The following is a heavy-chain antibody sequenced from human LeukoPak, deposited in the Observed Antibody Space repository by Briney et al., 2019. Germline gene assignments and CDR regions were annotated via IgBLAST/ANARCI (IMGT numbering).Heavy chain of an antibody. CDR1: GGSISSSSYY. V-gene: IGHV4-39*07. D-gene: IGHD3-3*01. J-gene: IGHJ4*02. CDR3: AGTRRGSYYDFWSGYGLGY. Sequence: SETLSLTCTVSGGSISSSSYYWGWIRQPPGKGLEWIGSIYYSGSTYYNPSLKSRVTISADTSKNQFSLKLTSVTAADTAVYYCAGTRRGSYYDFWSGYGLGYWGQGTLVTVSS. CDR2: IYYSGST.